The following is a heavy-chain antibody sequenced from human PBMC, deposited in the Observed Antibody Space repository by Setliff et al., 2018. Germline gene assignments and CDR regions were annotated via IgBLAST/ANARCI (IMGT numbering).Heavy chain of an antibody. CDR2: ITSSGSTK. CDR1: GFSFSDYY. D-gene: IGHD3-22*01. J-gene: IGHJ3*02. V-gene: IGHV3-11*01. CDR3: GRDRISRYYDSGAHAFDI. Sequence: GGSLRLSCAASGFSFSDYYMSWIRQAPGKGLEWVSYITSSGSTKYYADSVKGRFTSSRDNAKNSLYLQMNSLRAEDTAVYHCGRDRISRYYDSGAHAFDIWGQGTMVTVSS.